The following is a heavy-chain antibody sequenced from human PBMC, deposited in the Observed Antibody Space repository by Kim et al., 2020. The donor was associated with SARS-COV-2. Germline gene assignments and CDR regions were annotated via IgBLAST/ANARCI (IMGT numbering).Heavy chain of an antibody. Sequence: NKYYADSVKGRFTISRDNSKNTLYLQMNSLRAEDTAVYYCAKGAGYGDYNWGQGTLVTVSS. CDR2: NK. CDR3: AKGAGYGDYN. J-gene: IGHJ4*02. D-gene: IGHD4-17*01. V-gene: IGHV3-30*02.